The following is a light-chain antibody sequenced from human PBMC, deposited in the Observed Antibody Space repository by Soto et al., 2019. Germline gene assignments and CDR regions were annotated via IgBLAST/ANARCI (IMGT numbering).Light chain of an antibody. CDR2: DAS. V-gene: IGKV3-15*01. J-gene: IGKJ1*01. Sequence: EIAMTQSPSTLSASPLETVTLAFRASQSISIDLAWYQEKPGKAPRLLIYDASTRDSGIPARFSGSGSGTDFTLTISSLQSEDFAVYYCQQYNNWPPTFGQGTKVDI. CDR1: QSISID. CDR3: QQYNNWPPT.